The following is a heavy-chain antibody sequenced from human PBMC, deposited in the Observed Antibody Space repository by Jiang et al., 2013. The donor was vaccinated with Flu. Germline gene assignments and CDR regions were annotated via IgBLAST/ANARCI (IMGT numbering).Heavy chain of an antibody. V-gene: IGHV4-39*07. D-gene: IGHD5-18*01. Sequence: TCTVSGGSISSNSDYWAWIRQPPGKGLEWIGSISYTGSTYYNPSLKSRVTISVDTSKNQFSLNLRSVTAADTAVYYCARRGYTFGLYYFDDWGQGARVTVSS. CDR1: GGSISSNSDY. CDR3: ARRGYTFGLYYFDD. CDR2: ISYTGST. J-gene: IGHJ4*02.